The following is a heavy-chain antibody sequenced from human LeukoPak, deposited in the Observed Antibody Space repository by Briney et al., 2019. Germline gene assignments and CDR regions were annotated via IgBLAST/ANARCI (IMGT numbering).Heavy chain of an antibody. D-gene: IGHD3-9*01. CDR1: GFTFSSYS. CDR2: ISSSSSYI. CDR3: ARDHSTGRTTDYDILTGPNWFDP. V-gene: IGHV3-21*01. J-gene: IGHJ5*02. Sequence: GGSLRLSCAASGFTFSSYSMNWVRQAPGKGLEWVSSISSSSSYIYYADSVKGRFTISRDNAKNSLYLQMNSLRAEDTAVHYCARDHSTGRTTDYDILTGPNWFDPWGQGTLVTVSS.